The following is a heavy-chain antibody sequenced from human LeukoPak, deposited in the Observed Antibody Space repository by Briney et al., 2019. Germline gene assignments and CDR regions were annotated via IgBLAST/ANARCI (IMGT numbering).Heavy chain of an antibody. CDR1: GGSISSNTYY. J-gene: IGHJ4*02. V-gene: IGHV4-39*01. CDR3: ARHGAGVDY. Sequence: SETLSLTCTVSGGSISSNTYYWGWTRQPPGKGLEWIGSIYYSGSTYYNPSLKSRVTISVDTSKNQFSLKLSSLTAADTAVYYCARHGAGVDYWGQGTLVTVSS. CDR2: IYYSGST. D-gene: IGHD1-26*01.